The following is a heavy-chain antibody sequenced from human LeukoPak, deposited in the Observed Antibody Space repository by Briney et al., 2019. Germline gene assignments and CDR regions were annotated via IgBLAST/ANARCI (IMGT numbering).Heavy chain of an antibody. Sequence: PGGSLRLSCAASGFTFSNYNMNWVRQAPGKGLEWVSYISSGGSTIYYADSVKGRFTISRDNAKNSLYLQINNLRAEDTAVYYCARAQYCSTTSCYTPFDYWGQGTLVTVSS. CDR3: ARAQYCSTTSCYTPFDY. CDR2: ISSGGSTI. CDR1: GFTFSNYN. D-gene: IGHD2-2*02. J-gene: IGHJ4*02. V-gene: IGHV3-48*01.